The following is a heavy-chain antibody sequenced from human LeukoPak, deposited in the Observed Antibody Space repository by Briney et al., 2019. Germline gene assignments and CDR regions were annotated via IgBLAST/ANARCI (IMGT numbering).Heavy chain of an antibody. J-gene: IGHJ4*02. V-gene: IGHV4-30-4*01. CDR2: IYYSGST. Sequence: SETLSLTCTVSGGSISSGDYYWSWSRQPPGKGLEWIGYIYYSGSTYYNPSLKSRVTISVDTSKNQFSLKLSSVTAADTAVYYCARDRLRYFDYWGQGTLVTVSS. CDR1: GGSISSGDYY. D-gene: IGHD3-9*01. CDR3: ARDRLRYFDY.